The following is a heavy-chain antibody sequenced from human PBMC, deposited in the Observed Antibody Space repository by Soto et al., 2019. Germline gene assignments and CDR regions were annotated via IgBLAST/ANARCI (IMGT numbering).Heavy chain of an antibody. CDR1: GGSISSVNW. CDR3: ARDKITGLFDY. J-gene: IGHJ4*02. Sequence: SETLSLTCAVSGGSISSVNWYSWVRQAPGKGLEWIGEIYHSGSTNYNPSLKSRVTISVDTSKNQFSLKLTSVTAADTAVYYCARDKITGLFDYWGQGTLVTVSS. CDR2: IYHSGST. V-gene: IGHV4-4*02. D-gene: IGHD2-8*02.